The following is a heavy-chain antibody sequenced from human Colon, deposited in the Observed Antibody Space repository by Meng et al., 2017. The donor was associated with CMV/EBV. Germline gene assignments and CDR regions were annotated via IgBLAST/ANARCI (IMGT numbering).Heavy chain of an antibody. V-gene: IGHV1-2*05. CDR2: ITPYSAAT. J-gene: IGHJ4*02. CDR3: VRGEWGGGFDY. Sequence: PGSPFIAFAIHRVRQAPGTGLEGLGQITPYSAATYYAQKLQGGARTTTDSSSSRADRELRGRTSNDTGVYYCVRGEWGGGFDYWGQGTLVTVSS. D-gene: IGHD1-26*01. CDR1: GSPFIAFA.